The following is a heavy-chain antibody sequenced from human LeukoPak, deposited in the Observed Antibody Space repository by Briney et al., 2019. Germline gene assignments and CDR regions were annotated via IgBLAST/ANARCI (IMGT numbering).Heavy chain of an antibody. CDR3: AKAKDFWSGPLDY. V-gene: IGHV4-59*01. CDR1: GGSISSYY. CDR2: IYYGGST. J-gene: IGHJ4*02. Sequence: SETLSLTCTVSGGSISSYYWSWIRQPPGKGLEWIGYIYYGGSTNYNPSLKSRVTISVDTSKNQFSLKLSSVTAADTAVYYCAKAKDFWSGPLDYWGQGTLVTVSS. D-gene: IGHD3-3*01.